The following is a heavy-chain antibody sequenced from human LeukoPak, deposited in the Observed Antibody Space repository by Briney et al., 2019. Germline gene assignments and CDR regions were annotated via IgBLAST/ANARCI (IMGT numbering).Heavy chain of an antibody. J-gene: IGHJ4*02. D-gene: IGHD4-23*01. CDR1: GFTFSSYA. CDR3: AKDFATVVTPGGNY. CDR2: ISGSGGST. V-gene: IGHV3-23*01. Sequence: PGGSLRLPCAASGFTFSSYAMSWVRQAPGKGLEWVSAISGSGGSTYYADSVKGRFTISRDNSKNTLYLQMNSLRAEDTAVYYCAKDFATVVTPGGNYWGQGTLVTVSS.